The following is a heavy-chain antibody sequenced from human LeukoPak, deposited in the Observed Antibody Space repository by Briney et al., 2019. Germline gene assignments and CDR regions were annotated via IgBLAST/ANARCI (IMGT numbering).Heavy chain of an antibody. CDR2: IYTSGST. J-gene: IGHJ3*02. CDR3: ASPGAVDHDAFDI. CDR1: GGSISSYY. V-gene: IGHV4-4*07. D-gene: IGHD6-19*01. Sequence: SETLSLTCPVSGGSISSYYWSWIRQPAGKGLKWIGRIYTSGSTNYNPSLKSRVTMSVDTSKNQFSLKLSSVTAADTAVYYCASPGAVDHDAFDIWGQGTMVNVSS.